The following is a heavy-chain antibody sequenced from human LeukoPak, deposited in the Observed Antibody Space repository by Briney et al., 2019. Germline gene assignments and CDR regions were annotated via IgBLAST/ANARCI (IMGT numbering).Heavy chain of an antibody. CDR1: GFSFSYYS. V-gene: IGHV3-21*01. Sequence: GGSLRLSCAASGFSFSYYSMIWVRQAPGKGLEWVSSIGSSSGYADSVKGRFTISRDNTKNSLYLQMNDLSAEDTAVYYCARVGPASGYYFDFWGREPWSPSPQ. J-gene: IGHJ4*02. D-gene: IGHD3-22*01. CDR3: ARVGPASGYYFDF. CDR2: IGSSSG.